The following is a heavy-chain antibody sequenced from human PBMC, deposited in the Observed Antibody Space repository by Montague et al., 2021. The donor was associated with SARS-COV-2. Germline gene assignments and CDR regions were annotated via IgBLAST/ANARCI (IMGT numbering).Heavy chain of an antibody. V-gene: IGHV4-39*01. D-gene: IGHD5-18*01. J-gene: IGHJ5*02. Sequence: SETLSLTCTVSGGSISSSSYYWGWIRQPPGKGLEWIGNIYYSGXTXYXXXXKXRVTISVDTSKNQFSLKLSSVTAADTAVYYCARVRRQIWSGRWFDPWGQGTLVTVSS. CDR2: IYYSGXT. CDR3: ARVRRQIWSGRWFDP. CDR1: GGSISSSSYY.